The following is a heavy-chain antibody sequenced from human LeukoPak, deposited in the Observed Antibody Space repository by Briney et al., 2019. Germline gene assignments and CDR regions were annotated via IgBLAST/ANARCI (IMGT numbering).Heavy chain of an antibody. Sequence: SETLSLTCAVSGDSFSSHYWTWIRQPPGRGLEWIGYISYIGTTNYNPSLKSRVTISIDTSKNQFSLMMSSVTTADTAVYYCARDLVTVTKGFDIWGLGTMVSVSS. V-gene: IGHV4-59*11. CDR3: ARDLVTVTKGFDI. J-gene: IGHJ3*02. CDR2: ISYIGTT. CDR1: GDSFSSHY. D-gene: IGHD4-17*01.